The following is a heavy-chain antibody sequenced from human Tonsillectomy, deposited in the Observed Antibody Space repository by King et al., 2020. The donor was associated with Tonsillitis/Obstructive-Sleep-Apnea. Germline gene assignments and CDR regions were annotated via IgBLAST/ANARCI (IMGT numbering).Heavy chain of an antibody. J-gene: IGHJ4*02. CDR3: AGGESLDY. D-gene: IGHD3-16*01. CDR2: IYYSGST. CDR1: GDSISSYY. Sequence: VQLQESGPGLVKPSETLSLTCTVSGDSISSYYWSWIRQPPGKGLEWIGYIYYSGSTNYNPSLKSRVTISIDTSKNQFFLKLSSVTAADTAVYYCAGGESLDYCGQGTLVTVSS. V-gene: IGHV4-59*01.